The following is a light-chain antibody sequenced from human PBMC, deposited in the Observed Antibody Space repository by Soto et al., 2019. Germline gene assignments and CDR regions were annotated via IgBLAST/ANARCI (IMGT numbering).Light chain of an antibody. CDR2: DVS. V-gene: IGLV2-14*01. CDR3: SSYTSSSTLV. J-gene: IGLJ1*01. Sequence: QSALTQPASVSGSPGQSITISCTGTSSDVGGYNYVSWYQQHPGKAPKLMIYDVSNRPSGVSTRFSGSKSGNTASLTISGLQAEDEADYYCSSYTSSSTLVFGTGPKVTVL. CDR1: SSDVGGYNY.